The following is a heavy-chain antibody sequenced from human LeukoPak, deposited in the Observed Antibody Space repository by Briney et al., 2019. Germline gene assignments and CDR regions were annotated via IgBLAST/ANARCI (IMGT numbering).Heavy chain of an antibody. CDR2: INPNSGGT. V-gene: IGHV1-2*02. CDR1: GYTFTGYY. D-gene: IGHD3-9*01. Sequence: GASVKVSCKASGYTFTGYYMHWVRQAPGQGLEWMGWINPNSGGTNYAQKFQGRVTMTRDTSISTAYMELSRLRSDDTAVYYCARADMTTGPAFDIWGQGTMVTVSS. CDR3: ARADMTTGPAFDI. J-gene: IGHJ3*02.